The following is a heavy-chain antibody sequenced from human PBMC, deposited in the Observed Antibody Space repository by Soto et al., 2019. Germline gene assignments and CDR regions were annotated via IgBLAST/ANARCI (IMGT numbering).Heavy chain of an antibody. V-gene: IGHV3-21*01. CDR2: TFNYAGRL. CDR3: APEEGSCGGGYCFRGAFAP. CDR1: GFALSSYS. Sequence: EVQLVESGGRLVKPGGSLRLSCAVSGFALSSYSIAWVRQAPGKGLEWVSFTFNYAGRLYYADSVKGRFAISRDDAKNSVYLQMISLRSEEAAVYCCAPEEGSCGGGYCFRGAFAPWGQGTVVTVSS. J-gene: IGHJ3*01. D-gene: IGHD2-15*01.